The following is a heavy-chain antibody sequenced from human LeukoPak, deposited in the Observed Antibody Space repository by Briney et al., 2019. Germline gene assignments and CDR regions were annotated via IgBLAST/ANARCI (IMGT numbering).Heavy chain of an antibody. V-gene: IGHV4-39*01. CDR3: AGYSSGWSSGGGY. J-gene: IGHJ4*02. CDR1: GDSITSLTCY. CDR2: IYYSGTT. D-gene: IGHD6-19*01. Sequence: SETLSLTCTVSGDSITSLTCYWGWIRQPPGKGLEWIASIYYSGTTYYSPSLKSRVTISVNRSDNQFSLRLSSVTAADTAVYFCAGYSSGWSSGGGYWGQGTLVTVSS.